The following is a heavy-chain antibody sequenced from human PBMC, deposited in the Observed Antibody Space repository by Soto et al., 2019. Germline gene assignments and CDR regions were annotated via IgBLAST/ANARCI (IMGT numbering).Heavy chain of an antibody. CDR1: GYSFTSYW. V-gene: IGHV5-51*01. CDR2: IYPGDSDT. D-gene: IGHD1-7*01. J-gene: IGHJ4*02. CDR3: ARDGIGGTDFRGFLDY. Sequence: GESLKISCKGSGYSFTSYWIGWVRQMPGKGLEWMGIIYPGDSDTRYSPSFQGQVTISADKSISTAYLQMNSLRVEDTAVYYCARDGIGGTDFRGFLDYWGQGTLVTVS.